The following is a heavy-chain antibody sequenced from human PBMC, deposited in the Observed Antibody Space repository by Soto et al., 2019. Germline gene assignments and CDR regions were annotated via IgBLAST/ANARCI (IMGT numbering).Heavy chain of an antibody. CDR2: IYYSGST. D-gene: IGHD1-7*01. J-gene: IGHJ4*02. CDR3: ARSPRSITGTPTGGAQNDY. V-gene: IGHV4-31*03. CDR1: GGSISSGGYY. Sequence: SETLSLTCTVSGGSISSGGYYWSWIRQHPGKGLEWIGYIYYSGSTYYNPSLKSRVTISVDTSKNQFSLKLSSVTAADTAVYYCARSPRSITGTPTGGAQNDYWGQGALVTVSS.